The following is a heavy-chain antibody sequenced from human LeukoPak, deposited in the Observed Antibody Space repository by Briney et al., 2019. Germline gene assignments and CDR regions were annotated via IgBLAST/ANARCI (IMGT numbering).Heavy chain of an antibody. CDR2: IYSGGST. J-gene: IGHJ4*02. CDR1: RFTVSSNC. CDR3: ARDLKIAMDYFDY. D-gene: IGHD2-21*01. Sequence: GGSLRLSCAASRFTVSSNCMSWVRQAPGKGLEWVSLIYSGGSTYYADSVKGRFTISRDNSKNTLFLQMNSLRPEDTAVYYCARDLKIAMDYFDYWGQGALVTVSS. V-gene: IGHV3-53*05.